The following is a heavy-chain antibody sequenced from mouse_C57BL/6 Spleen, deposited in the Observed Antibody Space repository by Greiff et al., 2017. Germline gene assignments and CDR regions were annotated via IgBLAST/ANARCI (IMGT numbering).Heavy chain of an antibody. D-gene: IGHD1-1*01. J-gene: IGHJ2*01. CDR3: ARSYYGSSYAY. CDR1: GYTFTSYW. Sequence: VQLQQPGAELVMPGASVKLSCKASGYTFTSYWMHWVKQRPGQGLEWIGEIDPSDSYTNYNQKFKGKSTLTVDKSSSTAYMQLSSLTSEDSAVDYCARSYYGSSYAYWGQGTTLTVSS. CDR2: IDPSDSYT. V-gene: IGHV1-69*01.